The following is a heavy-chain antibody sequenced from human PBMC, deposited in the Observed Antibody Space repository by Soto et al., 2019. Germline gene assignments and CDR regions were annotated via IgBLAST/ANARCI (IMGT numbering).Heavy chain of an antibody. CDR3: ARGYCSGGSCYVFDF. V-gene: IGHV3-53*01. Sequence: GGSLRLSCAASGISVNNNYMSWVRQSPGKGLEWVSVLYSNGGTHYADSLKGRFTISRDTSRNTVFLNMSSLRPEDTAVYYCARGYCSGGSCYVFDFWGQGTKVTVSS. CDR2: LYSNGGT. J-gene: IGHJ4*02. D-gene: IGHD2-15*01. CDR1: GISVNNNY.